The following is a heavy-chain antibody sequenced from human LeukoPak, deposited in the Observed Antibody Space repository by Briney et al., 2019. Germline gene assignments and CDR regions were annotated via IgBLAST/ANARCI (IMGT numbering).Heavy chain of an antibody. J-gene: IGHJ4*02. D-gene: IGHD3-16*02. CDR1: GFIFYSYA. CDR3: TRGPGYDYVWGTYRADY. CDR2: ITSSGSST. Sequence: PGGSLRLSCAASGFIFYSYAMHWVRQAPGRGLEYVSAITSSGSSTFYANSVKGRFTISRDNSKNTLYPQMGSLRPEDTAVYYCTRGPGYDYVWGTYRADYWGQGTLVTVSS. V-gene: IGHV3-64*01.